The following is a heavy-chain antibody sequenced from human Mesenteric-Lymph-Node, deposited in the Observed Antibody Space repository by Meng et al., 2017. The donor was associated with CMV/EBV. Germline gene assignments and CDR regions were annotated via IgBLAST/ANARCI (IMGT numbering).Heavy chain of an antibody. CDR1: GFTFSSNA. Sequence: SGFTFSSNAMHWVRQAPGKGLEWVAVISYDGSNKYYADSVKGRFTISRDNSKNTLYLQMNSLRAEDTAVYYCASSHSSSPSGGWFDPWGQGTLVTVSS. V-gene: IGHV3-30*04. CDR3: ASSHSSSPSGGWFDP. CDR2: ISYDGSNK. D-gene: IGHD6-6*01. J-gene: IGHJ5*02.